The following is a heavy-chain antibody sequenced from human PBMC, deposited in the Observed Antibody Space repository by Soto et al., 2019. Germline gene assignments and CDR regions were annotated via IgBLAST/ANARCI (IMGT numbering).Heavy chain of an antibody. CDR2: IKQDGSEK. Sequence: GGSLRLSCAASGVTFSSYWMSWVRQAPGKGLEWVANIKQDGSEKYYVDSVKGRFTISRDNAKNSLYLQMNSLRAEDTAVYYCARGSIVTQDAYDIWGQGPMVTVSS. V-gene: IGHV3-7*05. CDR1: GVTFSSYW. CDR3: ARGSIVTQDAYDI. J-gene: IGHJ3*02. D-gene: IGHD3-16*02.